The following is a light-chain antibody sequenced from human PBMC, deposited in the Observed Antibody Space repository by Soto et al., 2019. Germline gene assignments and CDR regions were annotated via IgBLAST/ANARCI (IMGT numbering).Light chain of an antibody. V-gene: IGKV1-27*01. CDR1: QGINNY. CDR2: AAS. J-gene: IGKJ1*01. Sequence: DIQMTQSPSSLSASVGDRVTITCRASQGINNYIAWYQHKPGTVPNVLIYAASTLHSGVPSRFSGGASGTDFTLTISSLQPEDAATYSCQQYLYAPDTFGQGTRVEIK. CDR3: QQYLYAPDT.